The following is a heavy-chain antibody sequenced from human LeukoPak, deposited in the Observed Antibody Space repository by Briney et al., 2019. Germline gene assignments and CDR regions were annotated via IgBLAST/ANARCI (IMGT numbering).Heavy chain of an antibody. J-gene: IGHJ4*02. CDR1: GFTFTNYA. V-gene: IGHV3-30*04. D-gene: IGHD2-2*02. CDR2: ISYDGSNK. Sequence: GGSLRLSCAASGFTFTNYAINWVRQAPGKGLEWVAVISYDGSNKYYADSVKGRFTISRDNSKNTLYLQMNSLRAEDTAVYYCAKASGYCSSTSCYTFDYWGQGALVTVSS. CDR3: AKASGYCSSTSCYTFDY.